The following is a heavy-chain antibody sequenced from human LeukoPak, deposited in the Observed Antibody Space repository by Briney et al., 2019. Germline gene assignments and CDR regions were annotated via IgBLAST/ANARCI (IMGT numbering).Heavy chain of an antibody. V-gene: IGHV3-21*01. CDR2: ISSSSSYI. Sequence: PGGSLRLSCAASGFTFSNYSMNWVRQAPGKGLEWVSSISSSSSYIYYADSVKGRFTISRDNAKNSLYLQMNSLRAEDTAVYYCARDSRRSTVGNYYYYYYMDVWGKGTTVTVSS. CDR3: ARDSRRSTVGNYYYYYYMDV. D-gene: IGHD4-11*01. CDR1: GFTFSNYS. J-gene: IGHJ6*03.